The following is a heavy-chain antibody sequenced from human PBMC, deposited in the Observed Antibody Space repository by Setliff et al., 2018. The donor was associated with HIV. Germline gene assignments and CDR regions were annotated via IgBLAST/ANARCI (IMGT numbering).Heavy chain of an antibody. Sequence: SETLSLACSISDASINSNNYYWVWIRQTPGKGLEWIGSIYYTGTAYYNPSLKIRVFISVDTSKNQFSLNLSSVSAADTAVYFCSRLTRTSSNSYRGRFDPWGQGTLVTVS. D-gene: IGHD6-13*01. CDR2: IYYTGTA. J-gene: IGHJ5*02. CDR1: DASINSNNYY. V-gene: IGHV4-39*01. CDR3: SRLTRTSSNSYRGRFDP.